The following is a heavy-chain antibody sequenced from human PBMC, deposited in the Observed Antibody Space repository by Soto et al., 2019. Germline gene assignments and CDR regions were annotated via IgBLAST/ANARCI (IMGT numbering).Heavy chain of an antibody. CDR2: VRGNGDPP. CDR3: VKTRGGNNFDFFD. CDR1: GFTFSSYA. J-gene: IGHJ4*02. V-gene: IGHV3-64D*06. D-gene: IGHD2-15*01. Sequence: GGSLRLSCSTSGFTFSSYAMHWVRQSPGKGLEYISGVRGNGDPPFYADSVKGRFTISRDNSKNTVYLQMSSLSADDAAVYYCVKTRGGNNFDFFDWGQGTLVTVSS.